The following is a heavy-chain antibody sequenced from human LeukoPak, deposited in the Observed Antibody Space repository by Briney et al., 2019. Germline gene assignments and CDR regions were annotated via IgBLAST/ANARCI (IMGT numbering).Heavy chain of an antibody. V-gene: IGHV4-4*02. J-gene: IGHJ4*02. D-gene: IGHD3-16*01. CDR1: GGSISSSNW. CDR3: ARVARINLDY. Sequence: SETLSLTCAVSGGSISSSNWWSWVRQPPGKGLEWIGEIYHSGSTNYNPSLKSRVTISVDTSKNQFSLKLSSVTAADTAVYYCARVARINLDYWGQGTLVTVSS. CDR2: IYHSGST.